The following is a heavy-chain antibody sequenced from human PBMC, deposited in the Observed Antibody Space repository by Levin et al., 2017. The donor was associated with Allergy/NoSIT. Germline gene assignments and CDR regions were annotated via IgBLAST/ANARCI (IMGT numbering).Heavy chain of an antibody. CDR3: TSDPHYYYYGMDV. V-gene: IGHV3-15*01. J-gene: IGHJ6*02. CDR2: IKSKTDGGTT. CDR1: GFTFSNAW. Sequence: GGSLRLSCAASGFTFSNAWMSWVRQAPGKGLEWVGRIKSKTDGGTTDYAAPVKGRFTISRDDSKNTLYLQMNSLKTEDTAVYYCTSDPHYYYYGMDVWGQGTTVTVSS.